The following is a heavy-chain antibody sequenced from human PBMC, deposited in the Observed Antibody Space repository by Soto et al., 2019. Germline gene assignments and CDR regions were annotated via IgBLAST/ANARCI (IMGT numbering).Heavy chain of an antibody. V-gene: IGHV1-69*06. CDR3: ARGGRTQPFYYYYGMDV. Sequence: SVKVSCKASGGTFSSYAISWVRQAPGQGLEWMGGIIPIFGTANYAQKFQGRVTITADKSTSTAYMELSSLRSEDTAVYYCARGGRTQPFYYYYGMDVWGQGTTVTVSS. D-gene: IGHD1-7*01. CDR2: IIPIFGTA. J-gene: IGHJ6*02. CDR1: GGTFSSYA.